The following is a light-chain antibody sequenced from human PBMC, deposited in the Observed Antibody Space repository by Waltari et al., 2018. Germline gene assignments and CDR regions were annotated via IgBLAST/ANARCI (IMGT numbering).Light chain of an antibody. J-gene: IGLJ1*01. CDR2: EVT. CDR1: SGDVGNYNY. V-gene: IGLV2-8*01. CDR3: SSYAGSSTYV. Sequence: QSALTQPPSASGSPGQSVTVSCTGTSGDVGNYNYVSWSQQYPGKAPKLIIYEVTKRPAGVPDRFSGSKSGNTASLTVSGLRAEDEADYYCSSYAGSSTYVFGSGTKVTVL.